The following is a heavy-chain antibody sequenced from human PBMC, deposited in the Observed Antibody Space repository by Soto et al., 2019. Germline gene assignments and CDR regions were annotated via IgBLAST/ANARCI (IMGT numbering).Heavy chain of an antibody. D-gene: IGHD2-21*01. V-gene: IGHV5-10-1*01. CDR1: GYSFTSYW. Sequence: PGESLKISCKGSGYSFTSYWISWVRQMPGKGLEWMGRIDPSDSYTNYSPSFQGHVTISADKSISTAYLQWSSLKASDTAMYYCARHTDPLGIPYYHYGMDVWGQGTTVTVSS. CDR2: IDPSDSYT. CDR3: ARHTDPLGIPYYHYGMDV. J-gene: IGHJ6*02.